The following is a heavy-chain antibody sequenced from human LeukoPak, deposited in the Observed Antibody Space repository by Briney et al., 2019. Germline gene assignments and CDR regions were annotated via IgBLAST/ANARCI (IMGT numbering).Heavy chain of an antibody. J-gene: IGHJ4*02. V-gene: IGHV4-30-2*01. CDR1: GGSISSGGYS. CDR3: AGGGDKIDY. CDR2: IYHSGST. D-gene: IGHD4-23*01. Sequence: SETLSLTCAVSGGSISSGGYSWSWIWQPPGKGLEWIGYIYHSGSTYYNPSLKSRVTISVDRSKNQFSLKLSSVTAADTAVYYCAGGGDKIDYWGQGTLVTVSS.